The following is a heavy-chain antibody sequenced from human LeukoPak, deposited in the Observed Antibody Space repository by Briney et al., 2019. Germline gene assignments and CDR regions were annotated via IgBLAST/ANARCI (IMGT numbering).Heavy chain of an antibody. J-gene: IGHJ4*02. V-gene: IGHV5-51*01. CDR1: GYSFTSYW. Sequence: GESLKISCKGSGYSFTSYWIGWVRQMPGKGLEGMGIIYPGDSDTRYSPSFQGQVTISADKSISTAYLQWSSLKASDTAMYYCARLRQKPGIAVAGTPHICDYWGQGTLVIVSS. CDR2: IYPGDSDT. CDR3: ARLRQKPGIAVAGTPHICDY. D-gene: IGHD6-19*01.